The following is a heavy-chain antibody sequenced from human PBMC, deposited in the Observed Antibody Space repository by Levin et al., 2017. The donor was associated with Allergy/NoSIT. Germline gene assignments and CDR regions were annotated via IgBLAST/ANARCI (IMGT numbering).Heavy chain of an antibody. D-gene: IGHD2-15*01. CDR1: GGSISSGGYY. Sequence: SETLSLTCTVSGGSISSGGYYWSWIRQHPGKGLEWIGYIYYSGSTYYNPSLKSRVTISVDTSKNQFSLKLSSVTAADTAVYYCARSSGPRSSGGSCYWGYWGQGTLVTVSS. J-gene: IGHJ4*02. CDR3: ARSSGPRSSGGSCYWGY. V-gene: IGHV4-31*03. CDR2: IYYSGST.